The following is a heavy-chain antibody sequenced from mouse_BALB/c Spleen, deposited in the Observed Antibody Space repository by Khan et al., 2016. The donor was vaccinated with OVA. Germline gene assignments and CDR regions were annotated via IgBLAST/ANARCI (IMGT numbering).Heavy chain of an antibody. Sequence: DLVKPGASVKLSCKASGYTFTSYWINWIKQRPGQGLEWIGRVSPGSGSPYYNEIFKGKATVTVDTSSSTASIQLSSLSSEDSAVYFCARANYYGSSLYALDYWGQGTSVTVSS. J-gene: IGHJ4*01. CDR3: ARANYYGSSLYALDY. CDR1: GYTFTSYW. CDR2: VSPGSGSP. V-gene: IGHV1S41*01. D-gene: IGHD1-1*01.